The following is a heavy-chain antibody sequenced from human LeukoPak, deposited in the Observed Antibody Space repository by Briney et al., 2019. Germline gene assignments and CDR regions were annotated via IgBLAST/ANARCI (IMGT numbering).Heavy chain of an antibody. D-gene: IGHD5-24*01. Sequence: NSSETLSLTCAVYGGSFSGYYWSRIRQPPGKGLEWIGEINHSGSTNYNPSLKSRVTISVDTSKNQFSLKLSSVTAADTAVYYCARRGGAPRRDLYYFDYWGQGTLVTVSS. CDR1: GGSFSGYY. V-gene: IGHV4-34*01. J-gene: IGHJ4*02. CDR3: ARRGGAPRRDLYYFDY. CDR2: INHSGST.